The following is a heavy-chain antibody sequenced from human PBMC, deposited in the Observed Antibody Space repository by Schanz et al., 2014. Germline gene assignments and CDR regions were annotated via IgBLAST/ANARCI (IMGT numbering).Heavy chain of an antibody. V-gene: IGHV3-33*08. CDR1: GFTFADYY. D-gene: IGHD3-3*01. CDR2: IWHDGSNT. CDR3: TRGNPPSSDLSP. J-gene: IGHJ5*02. Sequence: QVQLLESGGGLFKPGGSLRLSCAGSGFTFADYYMTWIRQAPGKGLEWVAVIWHDGSNTEYVDSVRGRFTISRDDSKNTVYLQMNSLTAEDTAVYYCTRGNPPSSDLSPWGQGTLVIVSS.